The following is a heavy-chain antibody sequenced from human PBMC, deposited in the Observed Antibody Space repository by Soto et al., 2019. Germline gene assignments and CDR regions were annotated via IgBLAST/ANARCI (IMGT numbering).Heavy chain of an antibody. J-gene: IGHJ5*02. CDR3: ARRATTFGWFDP. CDR1: GGSIRDGSYD. Sequence: SETLSLTCIVSGGSIRDGSYDWGWIPQPPGKGLEWIGTIYYSGTTYYNPSLKSRVTISVDTSKNQFSLKLSSLTAADTAVYYCARRATTFGWFDPWGQGTLVTVSS. V-gene: IGHV4-39*01. CDR2: IYYSGTT. D-gene: IGHD1-26*01.